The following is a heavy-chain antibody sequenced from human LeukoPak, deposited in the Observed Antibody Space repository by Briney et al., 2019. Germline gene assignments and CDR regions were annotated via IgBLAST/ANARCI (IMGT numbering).Heavy chain of an antibody. CDR2: INHSGST. J-gene: IGHJ5*02. V-gene: IGHV4-34*01. Sequence: SETLSLTCAVYGGSFSGYYWSWIRQPPGKGLEWIGEINHSGSTNYNPSLKSRVTISVDTSKNQFSPKLSSVTAADTAVYYCAGVVAATGWFDPWGQGTLVTVSS. CDR1: GGSFSGYY. D-gene: IGHD2-15*01. CDR3: AGVVAATGWFDP.